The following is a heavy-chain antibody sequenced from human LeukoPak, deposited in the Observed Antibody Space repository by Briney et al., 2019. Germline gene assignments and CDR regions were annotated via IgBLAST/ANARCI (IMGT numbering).Heavy chain of an antibody. Sequence: GGSLRLSCAAPGFTFSSYAMHWVRQAPGKGLEWVAVISYDGSNKYYADSVKGRFTISRDNSKNTLYLQMNSLRAEDTAVYYCAREAIYCSSTSCLDFDYWGQGTLVTVSS. CDR3: AREAIYCSSTSCLDFDY. CDR1: GFTFSSYA. V-gene: IGHV3-30*01. CDR2: ISYDGSNK. D-gene: IGHD2-2*01. J-gene: IGHJ4*02.